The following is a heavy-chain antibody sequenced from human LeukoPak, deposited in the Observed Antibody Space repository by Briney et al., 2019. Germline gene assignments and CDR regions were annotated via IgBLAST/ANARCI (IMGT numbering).Heavy chain of an antibody. J-gene: IGHJ4*02. CDR1: GFPFSSYA. Sequence: GGSLRLSCAASGFPFSSYAMSWVRQSPGKGQEWVSAISSGNGNTYYAYYADSVRGRFTISRDSTKNMLYLQMNILRAEDAAVYYCAKFYDILTGYFDYWGQGTLVTVSS. V-gene: IGHV3-23*01. CDR2: ISSGNGNTYYA. CDR3: AKFYDILTGYFDY. D-gene: IGHD3-9*01.